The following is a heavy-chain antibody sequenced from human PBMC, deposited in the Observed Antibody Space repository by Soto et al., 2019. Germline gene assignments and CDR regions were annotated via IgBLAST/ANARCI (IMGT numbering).Heavy chain of an antibody. CDR1: GGSISSGGYY. Sequence: SETLSLTCTVSGGSISSGGYYWSWIRQHPGKGLEWIGYIYYSGSTYYNPSLKSRVTISVDTSKNQFSLKLSSVTAADTAVYYCARSFNSTRKNWFDPWGQGTLVTVSS. V-gene: IGHV4-31*03. J-gene: IGHJ5*02. D-gene: IGHD2-2*01. CDR2: IYYSGST. CDR3: ARSFNSTRKNWFDP.